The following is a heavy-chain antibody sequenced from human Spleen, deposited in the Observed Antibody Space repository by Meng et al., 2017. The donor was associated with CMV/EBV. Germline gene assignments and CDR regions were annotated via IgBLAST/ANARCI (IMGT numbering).Heavy chain of an antibody. V-gene: IGHV3-66*01. CDR3: AALRFLGRFDY. D-gene: IGHD3-3*01. Sequence: VQLLESEGGCVTPGGSLRLSCDSPEFTVSSNDMSWVRQAPGKGLEWVSVIYSGGSTYYADSVKGRFTISRDNSKNTLYLQMNSLRAEDTAVYYCAALRFLGRFDYWGQGTLVTVSS. CDR2: IYSGGST. CDR1: EFTVSSND. J-gene: IGHJ4*02.